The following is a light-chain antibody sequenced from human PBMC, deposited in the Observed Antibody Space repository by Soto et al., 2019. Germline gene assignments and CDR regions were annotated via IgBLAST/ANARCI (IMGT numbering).Light chain of an antibody. V-gene: IGKV1-39*01. Sequence: VQMTQSPSSLSASVGDRVTITCRASQSISSYFNWYQQKPGKAPKLPIYAASSLQSGVPSRFSGSGSGTDFTLTISSLQPEDFATYYCQQSYSTPRTFGGGTKVEIK. J-gene: IGKJ4*01. CDR1: QSISSY. CDR3: QQSYSTPRT. CDR2: AAS.